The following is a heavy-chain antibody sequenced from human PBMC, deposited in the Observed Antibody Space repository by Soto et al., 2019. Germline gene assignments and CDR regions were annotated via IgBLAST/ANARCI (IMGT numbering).Heavy chain of an antibody. V-gene: IGHV3-30*18. Sequence: GGSLRLSCAASGFTFSSYGMHWVRQAPGKGLEWVAVISYDGSNKYYADSVKGRFTISRDNSKNTLYLQMNSLRAEDTAVYYCAKETHDFLTYMLGYWGQGTLVTVSS. CDR3: AKETHDFLTYMLGY. J-gene: IGHJ4*02. CDR2: ISYDGSNK. CDR1: GFTFSSYG. D-gene: IGHD3-9*01.